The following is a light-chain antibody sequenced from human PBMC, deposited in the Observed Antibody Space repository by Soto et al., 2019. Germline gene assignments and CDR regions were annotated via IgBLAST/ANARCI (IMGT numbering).Light chain of an antibody. CDR1: SGHRDYA. J-gene: IGLJ2*01. Sequence: QSVLTQSPSASASLGASVKFTCTRSSGHRDYAIAWHQQQPEKGPRYLMKVNNHGSHHKGDGIPDRFSGSSSGAERYLTISSLQSEDEDDYYCQTWGTGIQVFGGGTKLTVL. CDR3: QTWGTGIQV. CDR2: VNNHGSH. V-gene: IGLV4-69*01.